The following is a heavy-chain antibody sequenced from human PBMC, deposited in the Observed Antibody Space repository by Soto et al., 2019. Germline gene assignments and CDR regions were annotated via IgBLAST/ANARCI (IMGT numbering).Heavy chain of an antibody. D-gene: IGHD2-15*01. V-gene: IGHV3-21*06. CDR2: ISPSSGHI. CDR3: SGCSGGACHKNYGMDV. CDR1: GFTFSSCT. Sequence: EVHLVESGGGLVKPGGSLRLSCAVSGFTFSSCTMNWVRQAPGKGLEWVSSISPSSGHIYYADSVKGRFTLSRDNAKNSLFLQMTSLRGEDTAVYYCSGCSGGACHKNYGMDVWGQGTTVTVSS. J-gene: IGHJ6*02.